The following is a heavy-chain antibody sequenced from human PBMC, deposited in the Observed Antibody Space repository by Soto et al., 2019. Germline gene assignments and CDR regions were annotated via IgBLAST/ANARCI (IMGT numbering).Heavy chain of an antibody. Sequence: EVQLVESGGGLVQPGGSQRLSCAASGFTFSSYWMHWVRQAPGKGLVWVSRINSDGSSTSYADSVKGRFTISRDNAKNTLYLQMNSLRAEDTAVYYCARAVTTLNAFDIWGQGTMVTVSS. J-gene: IGHJ3*02. CDR1: GFTFSSYW. CDR2: INSDGSST. CDR3: ARAVTTLNAFDI. V-gene: IGHV3-74*01. D-gene: IGHD4-4*01.